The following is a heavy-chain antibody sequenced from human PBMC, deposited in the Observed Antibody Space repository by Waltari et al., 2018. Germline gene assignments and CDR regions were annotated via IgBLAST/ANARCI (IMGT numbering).Heavy chain of an antibody. CDR1: GVTFSSYG. D-gene: IGHD6-6*01. J-gene: IGHJ4*02. CDR2: IRYDGSNK. V-gene: IGHV3-30*02. Sequence: QVQLVESGGGVVQPGGSLRLSGAASGVTFSSYGMHRVRQAPGKGLEWVAFIRYDGSNKYYADSVKGQFTISRDNSKNTLYLQMNSLRAEDTAVYYCAKDSARFYFDYWGQGTLVTVSS. CDR3: AKDSARFYFDY.